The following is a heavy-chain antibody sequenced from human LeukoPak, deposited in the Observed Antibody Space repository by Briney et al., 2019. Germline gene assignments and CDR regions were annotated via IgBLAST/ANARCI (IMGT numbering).Heavy chain of an antibody. CDR3: ARHPSSISWFDP. J-gene: IGHJ5*02. D-gene: IGHD6-13*01. V-gene: IGHV4-30-2*01. CDR2: IYHSGST. Sequence: SQTLSLTCTVSGGSISSGGYYWSWIRQPPGKGLEWIGYIYHSGSTYYNPSLKSRVTISVDRSKNQFSLKLSSVTAADTAVYYCARHPSSISWFDPWGQGTLVTVSS. CDR1: GGSISSGGYY.